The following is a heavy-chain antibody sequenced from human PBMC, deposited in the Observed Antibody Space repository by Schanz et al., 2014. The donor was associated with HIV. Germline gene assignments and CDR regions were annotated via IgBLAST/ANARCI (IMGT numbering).Heavy chain of an antibody. CDR3: ARDTNFVLDV. CDR2: INPNSGAT. V-gene: IGHV1-2*02. CDR1: GYSFTGYY. Sequence: QVQLVQSGAEVEKPGASAKVSCKASGYSFTGYYIHWVRQAPGQGLEWMGWINPNSGATDSAQKFQGRVTMTRDTSISTAFMELSSLRSDDTAVYYCARDTNFVLDVWGQGTTVTVSS. J-gene: IGHJ6*02. D-gene: IGHD2-8*01.